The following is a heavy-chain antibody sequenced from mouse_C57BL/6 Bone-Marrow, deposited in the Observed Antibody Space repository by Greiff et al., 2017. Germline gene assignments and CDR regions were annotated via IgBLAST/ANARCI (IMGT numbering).Heavy chain of an antibody. CDR2: LYPGSGST. D-gene: IGHD2-2*01. CDR1: GYTFTSYW. V-gene: IGHV1-55*01. J-gene: IGHJ3*01. CDR3: ASPLSTMVATRGFAY. Sequence: QVQLQQPGAELVQPGASVKMSCKASGYTFTSYWITWVKQSPGQGLEWIGDLYPGSGSTYYHDKFKSKATLTVDTSSSIAYMQLSSLTSEDAAFYYCASPLSTMVATRGFAYWGRGTLVIVTA.